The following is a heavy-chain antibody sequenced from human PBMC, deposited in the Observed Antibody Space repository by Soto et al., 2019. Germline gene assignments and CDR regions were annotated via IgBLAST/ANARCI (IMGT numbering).Heavy chain of an antibody. V-gene: IGHV1-18*01. D-gene: IGHD1-1*01. J-gene: IGHJ5*02. CDR2: ISAYNGNT. CDR1: GYTFTSYG. CDR3: ARDREARTTPLNWFDP. Sequence: QVQLVQSGAEVKKPGASVKVSCKASGYTFTSYGISWVRQAPGQGLEWMGWISAYNGNTNYAQKLQGRVTMTTDTTTSTDYMERRSLRSDDTAVYYCARDREARTTPLNWFDPWGQGTLVTVSS.